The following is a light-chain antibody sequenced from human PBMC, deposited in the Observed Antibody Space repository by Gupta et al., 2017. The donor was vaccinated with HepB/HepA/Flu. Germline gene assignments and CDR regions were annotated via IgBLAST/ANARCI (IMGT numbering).Light chain of an antibody. J-gene: IGLJ1*01. V-gene: IGLV1-44*01. CDR2: SND. Sequence: QSVLTQPPSASGTPAHRVTVSCSGSISNIGSYTVNWYQQLQGTEPKTLIDSNDQRPSGVTDRFFCSTSGSYASPVISGLQAEEEADDYCAEWDDSLNGQVFGTGTKVTVL. CDR3: AEWDDSLNGQV. CDR1: ISNIGSYT.